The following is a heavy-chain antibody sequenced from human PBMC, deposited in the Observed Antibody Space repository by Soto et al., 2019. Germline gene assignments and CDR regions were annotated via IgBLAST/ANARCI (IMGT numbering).Heavy chain of an antibody. J-gene: IGHJ5*02. Sequence: GESLKISCKGSGYSFTSYWISWVRQMPGKGLEWMGRIDPSDSYTNYSPSFQGHVTISADKSISTAYLQWSSLKASDTAMYYCARLGCSGGSCYPAGWFDPWGQGTLVTVSS. V-gene: IGHV5-10-1*01. CDR1: GYSFTSYW. CDR2: IDPSDSYT. D-gene: IGHD2-15*01. CDR3: ARLGCSGGSCYPAGWFDP.